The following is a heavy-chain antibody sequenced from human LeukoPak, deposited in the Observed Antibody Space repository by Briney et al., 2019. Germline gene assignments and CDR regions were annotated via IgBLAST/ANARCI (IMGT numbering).Heavy chain of an antibody. CDR1: GFTLTSDY. Sequence: GRSLRLSCAASGFTLTSDYMNWVRHAPGEGLEWVSALNSAGNTYTAASVKGRFTISRDNTKNSLFLQMDSLRREDAAVYYCARARYYIVVYFWGRGTLVTVSS. V-gene: IGHV3-66*02. CDR3: ARARYYIVVYF. CDR2: LNSAGNT. D-gene: IGHD3-10*01. J-gene: IGHJ4*02.